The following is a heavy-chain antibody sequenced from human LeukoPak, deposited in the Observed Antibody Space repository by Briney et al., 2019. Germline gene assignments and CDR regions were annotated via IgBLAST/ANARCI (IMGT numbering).Heavy chain of an antibody. CDR3: AKTGDYFDSTDYYRPDAFDI. CDR2: ISGSGSMT. J-gene: IGHJ3*02. CDR1: GITFRIYA. Sequence: GGSLRLSCAGDGITFRIYAMTWVRQAPGKGLEWVSAISGSGSMTYYADSVKGRFTISRDKSNNTLYLQMNSLRAEDTALYYCAKTGDYFDSTDYYRPDAFDIWGQGTMVTVSS. D-gene: IGHD3-22*01. V-gene: IGHV3-23*01.